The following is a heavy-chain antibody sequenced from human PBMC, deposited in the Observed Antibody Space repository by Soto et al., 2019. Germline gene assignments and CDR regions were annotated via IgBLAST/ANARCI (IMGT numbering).Heavy chain of an antibody. CDR3: AKDMARHSWSPYYYYYGMDV. CDR2: ISWNSGSI. V-gene: IGHV3-9*01. CDR1: GFTFDDYA. J-gene: IGHJ6*02. Sequence: EVQLVESGGGLVQPGRSLRLSCAASGFTFDDYAMHWVRQAPGKGLEWVSGISWNSGSIGYADSVKGRFTISRDNAKNHVHLQMNSLRAEDTALYYCAKDMARHSWSPYYYYYGMDVWGQGTTVTVSS. D-gene: IGHD3-10*01.